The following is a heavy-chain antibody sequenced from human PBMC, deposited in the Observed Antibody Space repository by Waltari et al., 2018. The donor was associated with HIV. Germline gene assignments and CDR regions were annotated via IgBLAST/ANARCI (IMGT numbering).Heavy chain of an antibody. CDR1: GFTFSSPW. V-gene: IGHV3-74*01. D-gene: IGHD5-18*01. CDR2: INSDGSST. J-gene: IGHJ4*02. Sequence: EVQLVESGGGLVQAGGSLRLSCAASGFTFSSPWMYWVRQAPGKGLVWVSRINSDGSSTSYADSVKGRFTISRDNAKNTLYLQMNSLRAEDTAVYYCARGGYNYHFDYWGQGTLVTVSS. CDR3: ARGGYNYHFDY.